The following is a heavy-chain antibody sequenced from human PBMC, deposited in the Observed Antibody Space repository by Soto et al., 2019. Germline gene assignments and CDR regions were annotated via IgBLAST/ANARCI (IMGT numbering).Heavy chain of an antibody. CDR3: VHRPRYSNYVDS. Sequence: QITLKESGPTLVKPTQTLTLTCTFSGFSLSTSGVGVGWIRQPPGKALEWLALIYWNDDKRYSPSLKSRLTITKDISKNQVVLTMTNMDPVDTATYYCVHRPRYSNYVDSWGQGTLVTVSS. CDR1: GFSLSTSGVG. V-gene: IGHV2-5*01. CDR2: IYWNDDK. J-gene: IGHJ4*02. D-gene: IGHD4-4*01.